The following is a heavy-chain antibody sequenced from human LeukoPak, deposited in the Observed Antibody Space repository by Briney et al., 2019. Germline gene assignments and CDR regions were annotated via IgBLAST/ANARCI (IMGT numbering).Heavy chain of an antibody. Sequence: GGSLRLSCAASGFTFSSYAMTWVRQAPEKGLEWVSAISGSGVTTYYADSGKGRFTISRDNSKNTLYLQSIRPKHEDTAVYYCAKSPTTMYPFDSWGQGTLATVSS. V-gene: IGHV3-23*01. J-gene: IGHJ4*02. CDR3: AKSPTTMYPFDS. D-gene: IGHD3-10*02. CDR1: GFTFSSYA. CDR2: ISGSGVTT.